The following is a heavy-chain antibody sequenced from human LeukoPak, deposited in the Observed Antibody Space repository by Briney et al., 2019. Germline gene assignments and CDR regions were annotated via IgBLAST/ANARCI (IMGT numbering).Heavy chain of an antibody. V-gene: IGHV1-18*01. CDR2: ISAYNGNT. D-gene: IGHD4-17*01. J-gene: IGHJ4*02. Sequence: ASVNVSCKASGYTFTSYGISWVRQAPGQGLEWMGWISAYNGNTNYAQKLQGRVTMTTDTSTSTAYMELRSLRSDDTAVYYCARDPPGDYAPQHKDDYWGQGTLVTVSS. CDR3: ARDPPGDYAPQHKDDY. CDR1: GYTFTSYG.